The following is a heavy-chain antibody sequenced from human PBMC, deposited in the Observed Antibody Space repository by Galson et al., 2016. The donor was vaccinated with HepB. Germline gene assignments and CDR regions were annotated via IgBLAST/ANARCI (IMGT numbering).Heavy chain of an antibody. J-gene: IGHJ4*02. V-gene: IGHV3-49*03. CDR1: GFTFGDNA. CDR2: IRTKPYGGTT. CDR3: TRDQEYGAYRDTSGYFSLPFDY. D-gene: IGHD3-22*01. Sequence: LRLSCAGSGFTFGDNAMSWFRQAPGKGLEWVGFIRTKPYGGTTHYAASVKGRFTISRDDSKSIAYLQMNSLKTEDTAVYYCTRDQEYGAYRDTSGYFSLPFDYWGQGTLVTVSS.